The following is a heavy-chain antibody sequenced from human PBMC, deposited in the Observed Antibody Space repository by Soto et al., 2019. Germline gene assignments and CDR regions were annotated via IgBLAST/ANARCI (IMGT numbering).Heavy chain of an antibody. CDR2: IHPGDSDT. Sequence: PGESLKISCQGSGYSFTNYWIGWVRQIPGRGLEWMGIIHPGDSDTRYSPFFQGQVTISADKSISTAYLQWSSLKASDTAMYYCARLAMATRRGYYGMDVWGQGTTVTVSS. J-gene: IGHJ6*02. CDR1: GYSFTNYW. D-gene: IGHD5-12*01. V-gene: IGHV5-51*01. CDR3: ARLAMATRRGYYGMDV.